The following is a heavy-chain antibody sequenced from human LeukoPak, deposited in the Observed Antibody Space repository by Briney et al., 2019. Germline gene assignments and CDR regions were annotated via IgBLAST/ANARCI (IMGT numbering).Heavy chain of an antibody. V-gene: IGHV3-23*01. Sequence: PGGSLRLSCAASGFAFSNYAMSWVRQAPGKGLERVAAITHIGDSTYYADSVMGRFTISRDNSKNMLFLQMNSLSAGDTALYYCAKGISAWSIFDYWGQGTLVTVSS. D-gene: IGHD6-19*01. CDR3: AKGISAWSIFDY. CDR2: ITHIGDST. J-gene: IGHJ4*02. CDR1: GFAFSNYA.